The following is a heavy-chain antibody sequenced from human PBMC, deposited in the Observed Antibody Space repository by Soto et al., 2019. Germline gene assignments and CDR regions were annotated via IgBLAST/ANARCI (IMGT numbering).Heavy chain of an antibody. D-gene: IGHD5-18*01. CDR3: ARSANSHLYHHYGLDV. J-gene: IGHJ6*02. Sequence: ASVKVSCKASGYTFTGYYMHWVRQAPGQGLEWMGWINPNSGGTNYAQKFQGWVTMTRDTSISTAYMELSRLRSDDTAVYYCARSANSHLYHHYGLDVCGQRTTVTVS. CDR2: INPNSGGT. CDR1: GYTFTGYY. V-gene: IGHV1-2*04.